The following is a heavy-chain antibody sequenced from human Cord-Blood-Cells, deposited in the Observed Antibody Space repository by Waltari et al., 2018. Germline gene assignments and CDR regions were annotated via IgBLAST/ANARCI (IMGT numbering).Heavy chain of an antibody. Sequence: QVQLQQWGAGLLTPSETLYLTCAVYGGSFSGYYWGWIRQPPGKGLEWTGEINHSGSTNYNPSLKSRVTISVDTSKNQFSLKLSSVTAADTAVYYCASTLYDSSGYYYDYWGQGTLVTVSS. V-gene: IGHV4-34*01. D-gene: IGHD3-22*01. CDR1: GGSFSGYY. CDR3: ASTLYDSSGYYYDY. J-gene: IGHJ4*02. CDR2: INHSGST.